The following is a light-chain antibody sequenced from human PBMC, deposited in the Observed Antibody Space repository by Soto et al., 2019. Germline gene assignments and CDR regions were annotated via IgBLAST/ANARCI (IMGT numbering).Light chain of an antibody. CDR2: DVS. J-gene: IGLJ1*01. CDR3: NSYTGSSTPYV. Sequence: QSALTQPASVSGSPGQSITISCTGTSSDVGSYNYVSWYQQHPGKAPKLMIYDVSNRPSGVSNRFSRSKSGNTASLTISGLQAEDEADYYCNSYTGSSTPYVFGTGTKLTV. V-gene: IGLV2-14*03. CDR1: SSDVGSYNY.